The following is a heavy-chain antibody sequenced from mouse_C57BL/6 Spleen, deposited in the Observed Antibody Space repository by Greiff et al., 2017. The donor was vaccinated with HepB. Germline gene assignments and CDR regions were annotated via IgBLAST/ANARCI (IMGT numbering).Heavy chain of an antibody. Sequence: EVMLVESGGGLVKPGGSLKLSCAASGFTFSSYAMSWVRQTPEKRLEWVATISDGGSYTYYPDNVKGRFTISRDNAKNNLYLQMSHLKSEDTAMYYCARGDGNYVEWYFDVWGTGTTVTVSS. D-gene: IGHD2-1*01. CDR2: ISDGGSYT. J-gene: IGHJ1*03. CDR1: GFTFSSYA. V-gene: IGHV5-4*03. CDR3: ARGDGNYVEWYFDV.